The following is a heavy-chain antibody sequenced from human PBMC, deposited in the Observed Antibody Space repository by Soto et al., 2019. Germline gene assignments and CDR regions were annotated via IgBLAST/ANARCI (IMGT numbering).Heavy chain of an antibody. J-gene: IGHJ3*02. Sequence: PGGSLRFSCAASGFTFSSYSMNWVRQAPGKGREWVSSISSSSSYIYYADSVKGRFTISRDNAKNSLYLQMNSLRAEDTAVYYCASDGLDCSGGSCYPFDAFDIWGQGTMVTVSS. D-gene: IGHD2-15*01. CDR1: GFTFSSYS. CDR2: ISSSSSYI. CDR3: ASDGLDCSGGSCYPFDAFDI. V-gene: IGHV3-21*01.